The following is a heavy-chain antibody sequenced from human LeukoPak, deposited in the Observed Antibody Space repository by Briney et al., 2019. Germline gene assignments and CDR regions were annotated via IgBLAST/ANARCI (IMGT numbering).Heavy chain of an antibody. D-gene: IGHD2-15*01. V-gene: IGHV1-18*04. J-gene: IGHJ4*02. CDR1: GYTFTSCC. Sequence: ASVKVSCKASGYTFTSCCISWVRHAPGQGLEGMGWISAYNGNPHYAQKPQGRVTMTTDTSTSTAYMELRSLRSDDTAVYYCSRFGVVVVAAQFYVYWGQGTLVTVSS. CDR2: ISAYNGNP. CDR3: SRFGVVVVAAQFYVY.